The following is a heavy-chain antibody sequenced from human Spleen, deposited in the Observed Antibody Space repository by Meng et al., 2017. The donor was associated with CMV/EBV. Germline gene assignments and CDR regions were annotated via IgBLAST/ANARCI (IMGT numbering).Heavy chain of an antibody. J-gene: IGHJ3*02. Sequence: GESLKISCAASGFTVSSFYMNWVRQAPGKGLEWVSVIYSGGSTYYADSVKGRFTVSRDISKNTLYLQMNNVRGEDTAVYYCARKMDYGDDAFDIWCQGTMVTVSS. D-gene: IGHD4-17*01. CDR1: GFTVSSFY. CDR2: IYSGGST. V-gene: IGHV3-66*02. CDR3: ARKMDYGDDAFDI.